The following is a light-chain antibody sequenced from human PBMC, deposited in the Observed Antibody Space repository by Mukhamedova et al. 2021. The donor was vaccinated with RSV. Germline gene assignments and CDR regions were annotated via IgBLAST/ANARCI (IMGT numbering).Light chain of an antibody. CDR2: GAS. J-gene: IGKJ4*01. V-gene: IGKV3-20*01. CDR3: QHYGRSLT. Sequence: ALAPRLLIYGASRAAGIPDRFSGSGSGTDLTLTISSLEPEDFAVYYYQHYGRSLTFGGGTKV.